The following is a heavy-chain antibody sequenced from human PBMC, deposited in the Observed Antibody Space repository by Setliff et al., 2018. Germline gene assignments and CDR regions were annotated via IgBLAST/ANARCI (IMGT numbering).Heavy chain of an antibody. Sequence: PSETLSLTCAVSGGSISSSSYYWGWIRQSPGEGLEWIANIHYNGNLYYNPSLKNRATISMDTSKNQFSLKLSSVTAADTAVYYCARHNDLLTASLLGTYYFDYWGQGTLVTVSS. CDR2: IHYNGNL. CDR1: GGSISSSSYY. D-gene: IGHD3-9*01. V-gene: IGHV4-39*01. CDR3: ARHNDLLTASLLGTYYFDY. J-gene: IGHJ4*02.